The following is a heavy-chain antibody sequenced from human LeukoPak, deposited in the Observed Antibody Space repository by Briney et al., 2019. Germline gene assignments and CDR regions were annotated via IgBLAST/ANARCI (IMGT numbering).Heavy chain of an antibody. CDR3: ARDLSSYYYDSSGYSDY. J-gene: IGHJ4*02. Sequence: GGSLRLSCAASGFTFSSYAMHWVRQAPGKGLEWVAVISYDGSNKYYADSVKGRITISRDNSKNTLYLQMNSLRAEDTAVYYCARDLSSYYYDSSGYSDYWGQGTLVTVSS. V-gene: IGHV3-30-3*01. D-gene: IGHD3-22*01. CDR2: ISYDGSNK. CDR1: GFTFSSYA.